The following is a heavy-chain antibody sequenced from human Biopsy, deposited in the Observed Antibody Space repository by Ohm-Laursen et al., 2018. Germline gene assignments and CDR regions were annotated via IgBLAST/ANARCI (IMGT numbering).Heavy chain of an antibody. CDR3: ARRPYGGTRYWYFDL. CDR2: IYYSGTT. D-gene: IGHD4-23*01. J-gene: IGHJ2*01. CDR1: GGSVSSGGFY. Sequence: SQTLSLTCTVSGGSVSSGGFYWSCIRQHPGKGLEWIGYIYYSGTTYYNPSLKSLVTISADTSKNQFSLKLNSVTAADTAVYYCARRPYGGTRYWYFDLWGRGTLVTVSS. V-gene: IGHV4-31*01.